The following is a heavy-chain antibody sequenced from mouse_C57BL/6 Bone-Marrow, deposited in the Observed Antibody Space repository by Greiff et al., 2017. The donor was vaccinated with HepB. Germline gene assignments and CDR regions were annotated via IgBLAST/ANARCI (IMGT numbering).Heavy chain of an antibody. V-gene: IGHV1-64*01. Sequence: VQLQQPGAELVKPGASVKLSCKASGYTFTSYWMHWVKQRPGQGLEWIGMIHPNSGSTNYNEKFKSKATLTVDKSSSTAYMQLSSLTAEDSAVYYCAPITTVVATEFDYWGKGTTLTVSS. J-gene: IGHJ2*01. CDR3: APITTVVATEFDY. D-gene: IGHD1-1*01. CDR2: IHPNSGST. CDR1: GYTFTSYW.